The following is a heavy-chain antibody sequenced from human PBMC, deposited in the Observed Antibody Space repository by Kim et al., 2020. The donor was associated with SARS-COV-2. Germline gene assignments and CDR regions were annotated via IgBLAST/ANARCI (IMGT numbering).Heavy chain of an antibody. D-gene: IGHD3-22*01. V-gene: IGHV4-59*08. Sequence: SETLSLTCTVSGGSISSYYWSWIRQPPGKGLEWIGYIYYSGSTNYNPSLKSRVTISVDTSKSQFSLKLSSVTAADTAVYYCARHYYDSSGYLFDYWGQGTLVTVSS. CDR1: GGSISSYY. CDR3: ARHYYDSSGYLFDY. CDR2: IYYSGST. J-gene: IGHJ4*02.